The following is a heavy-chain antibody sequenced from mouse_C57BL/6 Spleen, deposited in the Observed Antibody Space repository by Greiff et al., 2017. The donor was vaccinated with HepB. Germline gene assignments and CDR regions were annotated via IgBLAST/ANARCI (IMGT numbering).Heavy chain of an antibody. CDR2: ISSGSSTI. V-gene: IGHV5-17*01. Sequence: EVKLVESGGGLVKPGGSLKLSCAASGFTFSDYGMHWVRQAPEKGLEWVAYISSGSSTIYYADTVKGRFTISRDNAKNTLFLQMTSLRSEDTAMYYWARDTTVVATYWYFDVWGTGTTVTVSS. CDR3: ARDTTVVATYWYFDV. CDR1: GFTFSDYG. D-gene: IGHD1-1*01. J-gene: IGHJ1*03.